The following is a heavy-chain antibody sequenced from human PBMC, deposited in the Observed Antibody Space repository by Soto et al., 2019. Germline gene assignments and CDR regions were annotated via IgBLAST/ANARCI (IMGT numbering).Heavy chain of an antibody. CDR3: AARGAYYDILVDNWTDY. CDR2: IYYSGST. D-gene: IGHD3-9*01. CDR1: GGSISSGGYY. V-gene: IGHV4-31*03. Sequence: SSETLSLTCTVSGGSISSGGYYWSWIRQHPGKGLEWIGYIYYSGSTYYNPSLKSRVTISVDTSKNQFSLKLSSVTAADTAVYYCAARGAYYDILVDNWTDYWGQGTLVTVSS. J-gene: IGHJ4*02.